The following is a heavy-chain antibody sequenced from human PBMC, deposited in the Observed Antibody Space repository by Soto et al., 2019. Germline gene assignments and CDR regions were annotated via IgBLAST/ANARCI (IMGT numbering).Heavy chain of an antibody. CDR3: ARVRSAARGDYYYGMDV. J-gene: IGHJ6*02. V-gene: IGHV1-2*04. D-gene: IGHD6-6*01. Sequence: ASVKVSCKASGYTFTNFGISWMRQAPGQGLEWMGWINPNSGGTNYAQKFQGWVTMTRDTSISTAYMELSRLRSDDTAVYYCARVRSAARGDYYYGMDVWGQGTTVTVSS. CDR2: INPNSGGT. CDR1: GYTFTNFG.